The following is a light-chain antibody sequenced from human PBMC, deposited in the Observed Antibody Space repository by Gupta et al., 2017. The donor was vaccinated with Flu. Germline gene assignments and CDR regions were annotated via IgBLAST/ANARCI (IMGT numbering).Light chain of an antibody. V-gene: IGLV1-40*01. Sequence: QSVLTQPPSVSGAPGQRVTISRTGRSSNIGAGYDVHWYQQLPGTAPKLLIYGNSNRPSGVPDRFSGSKSGASASLAITGLQAEDEADYYCQSYDSSLSGWVFGGGTKLTVL. CDR1: SSNIGAGYD. CDR3: QSYDSSLSGWV. J-gene: IGLJ3*02. CDR2: GNS.